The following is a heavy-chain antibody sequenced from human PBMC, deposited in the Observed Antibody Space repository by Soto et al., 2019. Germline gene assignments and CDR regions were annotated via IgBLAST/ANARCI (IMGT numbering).Heavy chain of an antibody. D-gene: IGHD1-7*01. CDR3: ARGNWNYWFDP. V-gene: IGHV3-21*01. CDR1: GFTFSSYS. Sequence: RRLSCAASGFTFSSYSMNWVRQAPGKGLEWVSSISSSSSYIYYADSVKGRFTISRDNAKNSLYLQMNSLRAEDTAVYYCARGNWNYWFDPWGQGTLVTVSS. CDR2: ISSSSSYI. J-gene: IGHJ5*02.